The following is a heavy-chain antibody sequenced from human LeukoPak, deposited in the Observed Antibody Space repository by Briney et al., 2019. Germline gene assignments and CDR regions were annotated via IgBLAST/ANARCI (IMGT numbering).Heavy chain of an antibody. V-gene: IGHV3-64D*06. CDR2: ISSNGGST. D-gene: IGHD2-2*01. Sequence: PGGSLRLSCSASEFTFSSYAMHWVRQAPGKGLEYVSAISSNGGSTYYADSVKGRFTISRDNSKNTLYLQMSSLRAEDTAVYYCVKGKGGSTSEGLGLWGQGTLVTVSS. CDR3: VKGKGGSTSEGLGL. CDR1: EFTFSSYA. J-gene: IGHJ4*02.